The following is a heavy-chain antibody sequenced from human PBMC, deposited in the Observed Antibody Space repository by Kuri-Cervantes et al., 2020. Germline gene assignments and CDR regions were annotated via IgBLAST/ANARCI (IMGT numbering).Heavy chain of an antibody. Sequence: SETLSLTCTVSGGSISSSSYYWGWIRQPPGKGLEWIGSIYYSGSTYYNPSLKSRVTISVDTSKNQFSLKLSSVTAADTAVYYCARAVRYYGGYYYMDVWGKGTTVTV. J-gene: IGHJ6*03. D-gene: IGHD3-10*01. CDR3: ARAVRYYGGYYYMDV. V-gene: IGHV4-39*07. CDR2: IYYSGST. CDR1: GGSISSSSYY.